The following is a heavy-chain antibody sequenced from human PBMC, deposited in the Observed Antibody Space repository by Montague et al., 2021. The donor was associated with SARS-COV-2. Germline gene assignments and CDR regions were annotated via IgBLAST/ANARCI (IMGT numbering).Heavy chain of an antibody. CDR2: IDWDGDK. V-gene: IGHV2-70*11. CDR3: ACGPSDTYYYNGMDV. J-gene: IGHJ6*02. CDR1: GFSLSTSGMC. D-gene: IGHD2-21*01. Sequence: PALVKPTQTLTLTCTFFGFSLSTSGMCMTWIRQLPGKVLVWLARIDWDGDKYYNTYLKSRLTISKDTSKNLVVLTMTNMDPVDTTTYYWACGPSDTYYYNGMDVWGRGTTVTVSS.